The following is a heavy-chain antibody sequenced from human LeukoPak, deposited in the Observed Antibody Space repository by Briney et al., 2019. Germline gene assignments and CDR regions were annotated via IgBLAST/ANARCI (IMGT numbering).Heavy chain of an antibody. CDR1: GGSISSYY. CDR2: ISDIGSI. Sequence: SESLSLACTVSGGSISSYYCGWIRQPPGKGLEWIAYISDIGSITYNPSLKSRITISLDTSKTQFSLKLSSVSAADTAVYYCAGHHPRNTVDFWGQGTLVTVSS. J-gene: IGHJ4*02. CDR3: AGHHPRNTVDF. D-gene: IGHD2/OR15-2a*01. V-gene: IGHV4-59*08.